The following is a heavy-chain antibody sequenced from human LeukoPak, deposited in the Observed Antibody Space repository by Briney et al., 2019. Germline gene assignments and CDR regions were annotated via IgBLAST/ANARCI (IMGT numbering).Heavy chain of an antibody. CDR1: GDSISGSTYY. CDR2: IHDTGST. J-gene: IGHJ3*02. V-gene: IGHV4-39*01. CDR3: ARHSIIGGTEYAFDI. Sequence: SETLSLTCTVSGDSISGSTYYWGWIRQPPGKGLEWIGTIHDTGSTYYNPSLKSRVTISLDTSKNQFSLKLSSVTAADTAVYYCARHSIIGGTEYAFDIWGQGTMVTVSS. D-gene: IGHD2-15*01.